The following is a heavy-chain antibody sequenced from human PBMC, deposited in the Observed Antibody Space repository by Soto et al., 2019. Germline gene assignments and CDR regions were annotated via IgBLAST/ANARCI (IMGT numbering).Heavy chain of an antibody. Sequence: GGSLRLSCAASGFTFSSYAMHWVRQAPGKGLEWVAVISYDGSNKYYADSVKGRFTISRDNSKNTLYLQMNSLRAEDTAVYSCARDRHYYYGMDVWGQVTTVTVSS. V-gene: IGHV3-30-3*01. CDR2: ISYDGSNK. CDR1: GFTFSSYA. J-gene: IGHJ6*02. CDR3: ARDRHYYYGMDV.